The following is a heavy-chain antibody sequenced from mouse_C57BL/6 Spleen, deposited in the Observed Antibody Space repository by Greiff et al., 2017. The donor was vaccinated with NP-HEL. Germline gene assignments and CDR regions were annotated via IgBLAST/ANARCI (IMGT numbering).Heavy chain of an antibody. D-gene: IGHD1-1*01. CDR2: ISSGSSTI. CDR1: GFTFSDYG. CDR3: ARAYYGSSHYFDY. V-gene: IGHV5-17*01. Sequence: VQLKESGGGLVKPGGSLKLSCAASGFTFSDYGMHWVRQAPEKGLEWVAYISSGSSTIYYADTVKGRFTISRDNAKNTLFLQMTSLRSEDTAMYYCARAYYGSSHYFDYWGQGTTLTVSS. J-gene: IGHJ2*01.